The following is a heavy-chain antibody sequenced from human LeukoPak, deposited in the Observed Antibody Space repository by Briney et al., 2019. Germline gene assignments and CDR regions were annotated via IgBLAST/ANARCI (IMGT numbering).Heavy chain of an antibody. D-gene: IGHD2-15*01. J-gene: IGHJ4*02. Sequence: SETLSLTCTVSGGSISSGDYYWSWIRQPPGKGLEWIGYIYYSGSTNYNPSPKSRVTISVDTSKNQFSLKLSSVTAADTAVYYCARQVFFCSGGSCYSFFDYWGQGTLVTVSS. V-gene: IGHV4-30-4*01. CDR3: ARQVFFCSGGSCYSFFDY. CDR1: GGSISSGDYY. CDR2: IYYSGST.